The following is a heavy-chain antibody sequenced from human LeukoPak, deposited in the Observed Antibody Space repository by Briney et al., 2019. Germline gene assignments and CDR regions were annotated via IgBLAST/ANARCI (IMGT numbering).Heavy chain of an antibody. J-gene: IGHJ4*02. D-gene: IGHD3-10*01. CDR2: IYPGDSDT. CDR1: GYSFASYW. CDR3: ARSGGGLWFSY. V-gene: IGHV5-51*01. Sequence: GESLKISCKGSGYSFASYWIAWVRQVPGKGLECLGIIYPGDSDTRYSPSSQGQVTISADKSISTAYLQWSSLKASDTAIYYCARSGGGLWFSYWGQGALVTVSS.